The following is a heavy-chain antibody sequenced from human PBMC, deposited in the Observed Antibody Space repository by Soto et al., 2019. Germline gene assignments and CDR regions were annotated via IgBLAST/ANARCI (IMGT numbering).Heavy chain of an antibody. Sequence: GASLKISCTGFGYTFNIFWISWVRQMPGRGLEWMGIIYPGDSHAIYSPSFQGQVTMSADQSISTAYLQWSSLKASDTAMYYCARPYSGGPNDPFDVGGQGTMVTVSS. CDR1: GYTFNIFW. J-gene: IGHJ3*01. CDR2: IYPGDSHA. V-gene: IGHV5-51*01. D-gene: IGHD1-26*01. CDR3: ARPYSGGPNDPFDV.